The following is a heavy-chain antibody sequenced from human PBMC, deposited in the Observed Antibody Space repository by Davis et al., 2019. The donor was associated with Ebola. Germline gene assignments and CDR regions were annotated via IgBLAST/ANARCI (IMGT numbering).Heavy chain of an antibody. V-gene: IGHV3-74*01. CDR1: AFTFSNYW. CDR2: INSDGTFT. J-gene: IGHJ4*02. Sequence: GESLKISCAASAFTFSNYWMYWVRQAPGEGLMCVSRINSDGTFTTYADSVKGRFTISRDNAKNTLYLQMNSLRAEDTAVYYCARDKDYSNPFDYWGQGTLVTVSS. D-gene: IGHD4-11*01. CDR3: ARDKDYSNPFDY.